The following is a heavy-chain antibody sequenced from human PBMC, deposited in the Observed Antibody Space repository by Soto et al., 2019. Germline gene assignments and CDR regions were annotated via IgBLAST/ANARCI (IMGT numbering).Heavy chain of an antibody. Sequence: QVQLVASGGGVVQPGRSLRLSCAASGFTFSSYAMHWVRQAPGKGLEWVAVISYDGSNKYYADSVKGRFTISRDNSKNTLYLKMNSLRAEDTAVYYCARDLNDILTGYYGGNAFDIWGQGTMVTVSS. CDR1: GFTFSSYA. CDR2: ISYDGSNK. D-gene: IGHD3-9*01. J-gene: IGHJ3*02. V-gene: IGHV3-30-3*01. CDR3: ARDLNDILTGYYGGNAFDI.